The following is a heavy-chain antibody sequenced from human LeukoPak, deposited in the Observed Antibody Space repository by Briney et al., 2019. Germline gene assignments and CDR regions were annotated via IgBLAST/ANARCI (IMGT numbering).Heavy chain of an antibody. CDR1: GFTFSTYS. D-gene: IGHD1-26*01. Sequence: PGGSLRLSCAASGFTFSTYSMNWVRQAPGKGLEWVSYIGRGSTTIYYADSLKGRFTISRDNGKNSLYLQMNSLRDEDTAVYYCARGMSGSYSPFDYRGQGTLVTVSS. CDR2: IGRGSTTI. CDR3: ARGMSGSYSPFDY. J-gene: IGHJ4*02. V-gene: IGHV3-48*02.